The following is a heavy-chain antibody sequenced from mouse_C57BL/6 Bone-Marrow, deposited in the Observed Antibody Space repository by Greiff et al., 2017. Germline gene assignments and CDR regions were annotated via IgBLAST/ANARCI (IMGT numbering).Heavy chain of an antibody. Sequence: DVKLVESGGGLVKPGGSLKLSCAASGFTFSSYAMSWVRQTPEKRLEWVATISDGGSYTYYPDNVKGRFTISRDNAKNNLYLQMSHLKSEDTAMYYCAREDYDGSSYGYYAMDYWGQGTSVTVSS. CDR3: AREDYDGSSYGYYAMDY. D-gene: IGHD1-1*01. CDR2: ISDGGSYT. J-gene: IGHJ4*01. CDR1: GFTFSSYA. V-gene: IGHV5-4*01.